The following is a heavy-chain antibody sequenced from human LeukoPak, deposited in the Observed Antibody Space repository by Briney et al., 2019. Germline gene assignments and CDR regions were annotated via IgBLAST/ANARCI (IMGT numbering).Heavy chain of an antibody. CDR2: IDPKSGGT. CDR3: ARDGSGNDYNAFDV. V-gene: IGHV1-2*02. D-gene: IGHD1-26*01. CDR1: GYTFTDYH. Sequence: GASLKVSCKTSGYTFTDYHMHWVRQAPGQGLEWMGWIDPKSGGTKYAQRFQGRAIMTRDTSISTTYMELTSLGSDDTAVYYCARDGSGNDYNAFDVWGQGTKVTVSS. J-gene: IGHJ3*01.